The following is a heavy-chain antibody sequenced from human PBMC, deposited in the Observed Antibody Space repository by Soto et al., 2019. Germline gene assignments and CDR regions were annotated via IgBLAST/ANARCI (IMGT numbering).Heavy chain of an antibody. CDR1: GFTFSSYA. J-gene: IGHJ4*02. D-gene: IGHD3-3*01. CDR3: ARDPSGLRFLEWLTIDY. Sequence: QVQLVESGGGVVQPGRSLRLSCAASGFTFSSYAMHWVRQAPGKGLEWVAVISYDGSNKYYADSVKGRFTISRDNSKNTLYLQMNRLRAEDTVVYYCARDPSGLRFLEWLTIDYRGQGTLVTVSS. CDR2: ISYDGSNK. V-gene: IGHV3-30-3*01.